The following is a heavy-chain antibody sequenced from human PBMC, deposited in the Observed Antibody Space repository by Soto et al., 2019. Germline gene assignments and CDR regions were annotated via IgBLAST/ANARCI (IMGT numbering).Heavy chain of an antibody. J-gene: IGHJ4*02. CDR2: IYFSGST. CDR1: GASINSGGYY. CDR3: ASGNAWEALLAY. Sequence: NPSETLSLTCTVSGASINSGGYYWIWIRPLPGKDLECIGYIYFSGSTYYNPSLESRVTISLDTSQNQFSLKLSSVTAADAPVYYCASGNAWEALLAYWGQGTLVTVSS. D-gene: IGHD1-26*01. V-gene: IGHV4-31*03.